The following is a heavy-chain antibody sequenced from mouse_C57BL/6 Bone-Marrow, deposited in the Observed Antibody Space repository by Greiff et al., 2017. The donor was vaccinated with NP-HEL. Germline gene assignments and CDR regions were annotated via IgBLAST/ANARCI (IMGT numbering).Heavy chain of an antibody. CDR1: GYSITSGYY. J-gene: IGHJ1*03. CDR3: SRELFVLPPNWYFDV. V-gene: IGHV3-6*01. D-gene: IGHD5-1*01. CDR2: ISYDGSN. Sequence: DVKLQESGPGLVKPSQSLSLTCSVTGYSITSGYYWNWIRQFPGNKLEWMGYISYDGSNNYNPSLKNRISITHYTSKNHFFLKLNSVTTEDPATYYCSRELFVLPPNWYFDVWGTGTTVTVSS.